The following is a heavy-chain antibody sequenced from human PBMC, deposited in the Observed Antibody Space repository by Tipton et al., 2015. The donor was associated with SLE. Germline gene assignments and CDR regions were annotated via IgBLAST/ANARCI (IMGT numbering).Heavy chain of an antibody. Sequence: TLSLTCTVSGGSISSYYWNWIRQTPGKGLEWIGYIYYSGSANYNPSFRSRVTISVDTSKNQFSLKLSSVTAADTAVYYCARLRGAHGDFPEYYGMDVWGQGTTVTVSS. CDR2: IYYSGSA. CDR1: GGSISSYY. V-gene: IGHV4-59*08. J-gene: IGHJ6*02. CDR3: ARLRGAHGDFPEYYGMDV. D-gene: IGHD4-17*01.